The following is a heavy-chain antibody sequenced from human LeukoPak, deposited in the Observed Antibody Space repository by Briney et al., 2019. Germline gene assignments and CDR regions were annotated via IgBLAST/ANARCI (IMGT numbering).Heavy chain of an antibody. Sequence: GESLKVSCKASGYTFTSYGISWVRQAPGQGLEWMGWISVYNGNTNYAQKLQGRVTMTTDTSTNTAYMELRTLRSDDTAVYYCARVSSSGWLLGTINWFDPWGQGTLVTVSS. CDR2: ISVYNGNT. D-gene: IGHD6-19*01. V-gene: IGHV1-18*01. J-gene: IGHJ5*02. CDR1: GYTFTSYG. CDR3: ARVSSSGWLLGTINWFDP.